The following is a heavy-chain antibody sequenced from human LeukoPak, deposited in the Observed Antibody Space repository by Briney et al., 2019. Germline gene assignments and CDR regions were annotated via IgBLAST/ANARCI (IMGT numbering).Heavy chain of an antibody. D-gene: IGHD4-17*01. CDR2: ISSYSTYT. V-gene: IGHV3-11*06. CDR3: ARGTVTHDAFDI. J-gene: IGHJ3*02. Sequence: GGSLRLSCAASGFTFSSYWMSWICQAPGKGLEWVSYISSYSTYTNYADFVKGRFTISRDNAKNSLYLQMNSLRAEDTAVYYCARGTVTHDAFDIWGQGTIATVSS. CDR1: GFTFSSYW.